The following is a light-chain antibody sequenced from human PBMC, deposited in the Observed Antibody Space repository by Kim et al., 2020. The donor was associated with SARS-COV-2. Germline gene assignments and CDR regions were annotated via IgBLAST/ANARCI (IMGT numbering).Light chain of an antibody. Sequence: EIVMTQSPATLSVSPGERATLSCRASQSVSSNVAWYQQRPGQAPRLLIFVASTRATGIPARFSGSGSGTAFTLTISSLQSEDFAVYYCQQYNYLPLTFGGGTKVDIK. CDR3: QQYNYLPLT. J-gene: IGKJ4*01. CDR1: QSVSSN. V-gene: IGKV3-15*01. CDR2: VAS.